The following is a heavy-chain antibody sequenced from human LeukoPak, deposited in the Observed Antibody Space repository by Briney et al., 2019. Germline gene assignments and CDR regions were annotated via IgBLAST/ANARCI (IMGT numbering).Heavy chain of an antibody. V-gene: IGHV3-7*03. J-gene: IGHJ6*02. D-gene: IGHD3-16*01. CDR2: INHNGNVN. Sequence: GGSLRLSCAASGFDFSSNWMHWVRHAPGQGLEWVASINHNGNVNYYVDSVKGRFTISRDNAKNSLYLQMSNLRAEDTAVYFCARGGGLDVWGQGATVTVSS. CDR1: GFDFSSNW. CDR3: ARGGGLDV.